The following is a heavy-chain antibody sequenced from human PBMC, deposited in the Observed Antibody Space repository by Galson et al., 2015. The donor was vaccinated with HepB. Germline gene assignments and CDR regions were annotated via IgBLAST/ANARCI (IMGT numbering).Heavy chain of an antibody. J-gene: IGHJ2*01. CDR1: GYTFTSYD. D-gene: IGHD2-21*01. CDR2: MNPNSGNT. V-gene: IGHV1-8*01. Sequence: SVKVSCKASGYTFTSYDINWVRQATGQGLEWMGWMNPNSGNTGYAQKFQGRVTMTRNTSISTAYMELSSLRSEDTAVYYCARGRRSCGGDCLGWYFDLWGRGTLVTVSS. CDR3: ARGRRSCGGDCLGWYFDL.